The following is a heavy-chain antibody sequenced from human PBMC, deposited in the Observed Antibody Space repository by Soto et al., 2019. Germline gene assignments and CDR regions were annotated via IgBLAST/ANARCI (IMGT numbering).Heavy chain of an antibody. Sequence: DVQLLESGGGLVQPGGSLRVSCVASGFTFNTHAMGWVRQAPGKGLEWVSGISSGGGDTSYADSVRGRFTISRDNSKNTLVLQMNRLKTEDTAVYYCARGQQVSTIRGVQGFDYWGQGTLVTVSS. CDR2: ISSGGGDT. CDR1: GFTFNTHA. CDR3: ARGQQVSTIRGVQGFDY. J-gene: IGHJ4*02. D-gene: IGHD3-10*01. V-gene: IGHV3-23*01.